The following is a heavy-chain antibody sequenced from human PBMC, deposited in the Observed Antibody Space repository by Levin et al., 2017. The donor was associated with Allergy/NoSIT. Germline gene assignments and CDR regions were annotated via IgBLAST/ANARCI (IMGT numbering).Heavy chain of an antibody. CDR2: ISYDGSNK. V-gene: IGHV3-30*18. Sequence: GGSLRLSCAASGFTFSSYGMHWVRQAPGKGLEWVAVISYDGSNKYYADSVKGRFTISRDNSKNTLYLQMNSLRAEDTAVYYCAKELGPYYYYGMDVWGQGTTVTVSS. J-gene: IGHJ6*02. CDR3: AKELGPYYYYGMDV. D-gene: IGHD3-16*01. CDR1: GFTFSSYG.